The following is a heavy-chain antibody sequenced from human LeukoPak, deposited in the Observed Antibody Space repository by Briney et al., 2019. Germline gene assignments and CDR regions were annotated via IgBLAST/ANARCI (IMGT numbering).Heavy chain of an antibody. Sequence: GGSLRLSCPASGITFSIYEMSWVRQAPGKGLEWVSAISVSGGTTYYADSVKGRFTISRDNSKNTLYLQMNSLRAEDTAVYYCAKDQWITMVRGVICDYWGQGTLVTVSS. CDR3: AKDQWITMVRGVICDY. CDR1: GITFSIYE. CDR2: ISVSGGTT. J-gene: IGHJ4*02. D-gene: IGHD3-10*01. V-gene: IGHV3-23*01.